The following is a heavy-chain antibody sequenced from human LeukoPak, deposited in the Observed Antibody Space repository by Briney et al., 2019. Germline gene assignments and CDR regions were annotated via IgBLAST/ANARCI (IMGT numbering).Heavy chain of an antibody. CDR1: GYTFTGYY. J-gene: IGHJ4*02. V-gene: IGHV1-2*02. CDR2: INPNSGGT. CDR3: ARADTYYYGSGSYYTSSGFDY. D-gene: IGHD3-10*01. Sequence: ASVKVSCKASGYTFTGYYMHWVRQAPGQGLEWMGWINPNSGGTNHAQKFQGRVTMTRDTSISTAYMELSSLRSEDTAVYYCARADTYYYGSGSYYTSSGFDYWGQGTLVTVSS.